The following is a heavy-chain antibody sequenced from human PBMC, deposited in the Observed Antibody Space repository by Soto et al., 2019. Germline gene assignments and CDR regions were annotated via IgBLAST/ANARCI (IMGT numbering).Heavy chain of an antibody. CDR1: GGSISSSNW. Sequence: QVQLQESGPGLVKPSGTLSLTCAVSGGSISSSNWWSWVRQPPGKGLEWIGEIYHSGSTNHNPSLESRVTIPGDQSKSQLSLKLSSVTAADTAVYYCARSPDSSGYYPRWYYYGMDVWGQGTTVTVSS. J-gene: IGHJ6*02. V-gene: IGHV4-4*02. CDR2: IYHSGST. CDR3: ARSPDSSGYYPRWYYYGMDV. D-gene: IGHD3-22*01.